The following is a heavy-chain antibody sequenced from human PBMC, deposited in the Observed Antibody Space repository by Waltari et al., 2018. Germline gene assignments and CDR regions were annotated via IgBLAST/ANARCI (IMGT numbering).Heavy chain of an antibody. CDR2: IYHSGST. CDR1: GYSISSGYY. J-gene: IGHJ4*02. Sequence: QVQLQESGPGLVKPSETLSLTCAVSGYSISSGYYWGWIRQPPGKGLEWIGRIYHSGSTYYNPSLKSRVTISVDTSKNQFSLKLSSVTAADTAVYYCAREPPRYCTNGVCLDTIDYWGQGTLVTVSS. V-gene: IGHV4-38-2*02. D-gene: IGHD2-8*01. CDR3: AREPPRYCTNGVCLDTIDY.